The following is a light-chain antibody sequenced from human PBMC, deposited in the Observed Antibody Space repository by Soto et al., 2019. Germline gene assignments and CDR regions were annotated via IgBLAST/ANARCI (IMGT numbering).Light chain of an antibody. V-gene: IGLV2-11*01. CDR1: SSDVGGYNY. CDR2: DVS. Sequence: QSALTQPRSVSGSPGQSVTISCTGTSSDVGGYNYVSWYQQHLGKAPKLMIYDVSKRPSGVPDRFSGSKSGNTASLTISGLQDEDEADYYCSSYAGSYVFGTGTKLTVL. J-gene: IGLJ1*01. CDR3: SSYAGSYV.